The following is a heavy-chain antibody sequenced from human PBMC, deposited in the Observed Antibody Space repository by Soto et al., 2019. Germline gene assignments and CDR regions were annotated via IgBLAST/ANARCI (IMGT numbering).Heavy chain of an antibody. D-gene: IGHD2-15*01. V-gene: IGHV5-51*01. CDR3: TRRGYCSGGSCFSVAFDI. Sequence: LKISCKGSGYSFTNYWIGWVRQMPGKGLEWMGIIYPGDSDARYSPSFQGQVTISADKSISTAYLHWSSLRASDTAVYYCTRRGYCSGGSCFSVAFDIWGQGTMVTVSS. J-gene: IGHJ3*02. CDR2: IYPGDSDA. CDR1: GYSFTNYW.